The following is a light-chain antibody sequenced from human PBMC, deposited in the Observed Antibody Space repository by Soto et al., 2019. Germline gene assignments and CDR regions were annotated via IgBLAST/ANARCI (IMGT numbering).Light chain of an antibody. CDR1: QSISSY. Sequence: DIQRTQSPASLSASPGDRVTITCRASQSISSYLNWYQQQPGKAPKLLIYDASSLESGGPSRFSGSGSWTEYTPTSRSLQPDDFATYYCQQYDNLPPITCGQGTRLEIK. J-gene: IGKJ5*01. CDR2: DAS. CDR3: QQYDNLPPIT. V-gene: IGKV1-33*01.